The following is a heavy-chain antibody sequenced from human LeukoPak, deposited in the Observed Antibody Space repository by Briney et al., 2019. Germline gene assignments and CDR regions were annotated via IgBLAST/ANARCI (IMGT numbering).Heavy chain of an antibody. CDR3: ARDFWSGYSYFDY. V-gene: IGHV4-38-2*02. Sequence: SETLSLTCTVSGYSISSGYYWGCIRQPPGKGLEWIGSIYHSGSTYYNPSLKSRVTISVDTSKNQFSLKLSSVTAADTAVYCCARDFWSGYSYFDYWGQGTLVTVSS. D-gene: IGHD3-3*01. CDR1: GYSISSGYY. J-gene: IGHJ4*02. CDR2: IYHSGST.